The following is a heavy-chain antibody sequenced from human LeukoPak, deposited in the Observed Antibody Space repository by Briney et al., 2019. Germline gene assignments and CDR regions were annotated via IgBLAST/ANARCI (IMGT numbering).Heavy chain of an antibody. CDR2: ITWDGDST. V-gene: IGHV3-43D*03. J-gene: IGHJ4*02. CDR3: AKGTSSWNDFDF. D-gene: IGHD6-13*01. CDR1: GFTFDDYA. Sequence: GGSLRLSCAASGFTFDDYAMHWVRQAPGKGLEWVSLITWDGDSTYYADSVKGRFTISRDNSKNYLYLQMNSLRAEDTALYYCAKGTSSWNDFDFWGQGPLVTVSS.